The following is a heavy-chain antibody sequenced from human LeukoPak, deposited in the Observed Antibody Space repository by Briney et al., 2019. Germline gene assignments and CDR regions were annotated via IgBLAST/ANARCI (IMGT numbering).Heavy chain of an antibody. D-gene: IGHD5-24*01. CDR3: ARDGYNTPYHYYYMDV. Sequence: GGSLRLSCAASGFTFSSYEMNWVRQAPGKGLEWVSYISSSGSTIYYADSVKGRFTISRDNAKNSLYLQMNSLRAEDTAVYYCARDGYNTPYHYYYMDVWGKGTTVTVSS. J-gene: IGHJ6*03. V-gene: IGHV3-48*03. CDR1: GFTFSSYE. CDR2: ISSSGSTI.